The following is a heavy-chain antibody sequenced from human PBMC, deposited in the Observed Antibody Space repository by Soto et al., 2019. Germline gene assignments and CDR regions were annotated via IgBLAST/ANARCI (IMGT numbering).Heavy chain of an antibody. D-gene: IGHD6-19*01. CDR2: IIPIFGTA. V-gene: IGHV1-69*13. CDR3: AADRAGLAVAGSSARSFGDYYYDMDV. Sequence: GASVKVSCKASGGTFSSYAISWVRQAPGQGLEWMGGIIPIFGTANYAQKFQGRVTITADESTSTAYMELSSLRSEDTAVYYCAADRAGLAVAGSSARSFGDYYYDMDVWGQGTGVTVSS. CDR1: GGTFSSYA. J-gene: IGHJ6*02.